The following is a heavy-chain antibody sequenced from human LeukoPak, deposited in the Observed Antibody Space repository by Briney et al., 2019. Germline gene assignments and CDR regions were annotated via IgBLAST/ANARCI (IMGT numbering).Heavy chain of an antibody. CDR2: FYTGGNT. J-gene: IGHJ4*02. V-gene: IGHV3-66*01. CDR1: GFNVSSNY. Sequence: GGSLRLSCAASGFNVSSNYMSWVRQAPGKGLECVSVFYTGGNTYYANSVRARFTISRDSSKNTLYLQMNSLRVEDTAVYYCSRGQSCSSLRCAFDNWGQGTLVTVSS. CDR3: SRGQSCSSLRCAFDN. D-gene: IGHD2-2*01.